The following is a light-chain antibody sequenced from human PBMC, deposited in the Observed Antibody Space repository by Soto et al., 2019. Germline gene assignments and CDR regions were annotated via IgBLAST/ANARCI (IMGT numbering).Light chain of an antibody. CDR3: TSYTITTTLVL. CDR1: RSDIGGYNY. CDR2: EVT. V-gene: IGLV2-14*01. J-gene: IGLJ3*02. Sequence: QSALTQPASVSGSPGQSITISCTGTRSDIGGYNYVSWYQHHPGKAPKLVIYEVTNRPSGVSVRFSGSKSGNTASLTVSGLQAEDEADYYCTSYTITTTLVLFGGGTQLTVL.